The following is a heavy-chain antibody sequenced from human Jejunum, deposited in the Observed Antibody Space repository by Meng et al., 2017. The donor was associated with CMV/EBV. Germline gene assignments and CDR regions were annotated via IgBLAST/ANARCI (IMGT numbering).Heavy chain of an antibody. CDR3: AKGVTSGSPYRAFDL. D-gene: IGHD3-22*01. V-gene: IGHV3-23*01. J-gene: IGHJ3*01. Sequence: FSKFTMGWVRKAPGKGLEGVSTFDVNGGGDTLYTDSVKGRLTISRDTSENTLYLQMNSLRVDDTALYYCAKGVTSGSPYRAFDLLGQGTKVTVSS. CDR1: FSKFT. CDR2: FDVNGGGDT.